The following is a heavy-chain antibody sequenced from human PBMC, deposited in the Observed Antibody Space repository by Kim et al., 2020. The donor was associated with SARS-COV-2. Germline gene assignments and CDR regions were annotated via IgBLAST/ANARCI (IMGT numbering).Heavy chain of an antibody. V-gene: IGHV3-11*05. CDR2: IIISSSYT. CDR1: GFTFSGYD. J-gene: IGHJ6*02. Sequence: GGSLRLSCAASGFTFSGYDMSWIRQAPGKGLEWVSYIIISSSYTNYADSVKGRFTISRDNAKNSLYLQMNSLRAEDTAVYYCARDHSTYYYDSSGYYRALTPEYSYYGMDVWGQGTTVTVSS. D-gene: IGHD3-22*01. CDR3: ARDHSTYYYDSSGYYRALTPEYSYYGMDV.